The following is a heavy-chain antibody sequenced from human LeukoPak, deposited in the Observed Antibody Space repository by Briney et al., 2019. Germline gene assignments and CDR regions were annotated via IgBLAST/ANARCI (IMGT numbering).Heavy chain of an antibody. D-gene: IGHD3-9*01. V-gene: IGHV3-66*01. Sequence: GGSLRLSCAASGFTFTNAWMTWVRQAPGKGLGWVSVLYSGGTTFYAESVKGRFTISRDNSKNMLYLQMNSLRVEDTAVYYCARGRILTGYYDAFDVWGQGQRSPSLQ. CDR2: LYSGGTT. CDR1: GFTFTNAW. J-gene: IGHJ3*01. CDR3: ARGRILTGYYDAFDV.